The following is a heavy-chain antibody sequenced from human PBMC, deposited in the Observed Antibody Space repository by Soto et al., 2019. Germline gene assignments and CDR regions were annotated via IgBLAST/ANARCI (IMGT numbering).Heavy chain of an antibody. J-gene: IGHJ5*02. Sequence: ESGPTLVNPTQTLTLACTVSVFSLRTSGVGVGWIRQPPGKALEWLALIYWDDDKRYSPSLKSRLTITKDTSKNQVVLTMTNMEPVDTATYYCAHVPTVTLERLGKNWFDPWGQGTLLTVSS. CDR3: AHVPTVTLERLGKNWFDP. D-gene: IGHD4-17*01. CDR2: IYWDDDK. V-gene: IGHV2-5*02. CDR1: VFSLRTSGVG.